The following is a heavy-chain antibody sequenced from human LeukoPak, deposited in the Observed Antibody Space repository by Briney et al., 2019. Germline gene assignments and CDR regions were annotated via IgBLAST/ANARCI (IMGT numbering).Heavy chain of an antibody. CDR3: VRGPYGSGISNWFDP. J-gene: IGHJ5*02. V-gene: IGHV4-59*01. CDR2: IYYSGST. Sequence: SETLSLTCTVSGGSISSYYWSWIRQPPGKGLEWIGYIYYSGSTNYNPSLKSRVTVSVDTSKNQFSLKLTSVTAADTAVYYCVRGPYGSGISNWFDPWGQGTQVIVSS. D-gene: IGHD3-10*01. CDR1: GGSISSYY.